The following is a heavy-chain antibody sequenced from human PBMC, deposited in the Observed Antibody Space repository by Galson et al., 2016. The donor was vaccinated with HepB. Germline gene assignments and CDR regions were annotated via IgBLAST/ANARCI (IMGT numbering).Heavy chain of an antibody. D-gene: IGHD5-18*01. CDR1: EFTFRNYA. Sequence: SLRLSCAASEFTFRNYAIHWVRQAPGRGLEWVAIVWADGVTKYYADSVKGRITISRDNSNNTTFLQLNNLRAEDTGVYHCVRGGCSNNWYSYFELWGRGTLVTVSS. CDR3: VRGGCSNNWYSYFEL. J-gene: IGHJ2*01. V-gene: IGHV3-33*01. CDR2: VWADGVTK.